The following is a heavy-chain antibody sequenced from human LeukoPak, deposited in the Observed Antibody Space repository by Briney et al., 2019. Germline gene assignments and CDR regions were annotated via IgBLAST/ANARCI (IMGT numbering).Heavy chain of an antibody. Sequence: GGSLRLSCAASGFTVSSNYMSWVRQAPGKGLEWVSVIYSGGSTYYADSVKGRLTISRDNSKNTLYLQMNSLRAEDTAVYYCASQIIAAAGTLGTAVYYFDYWGQGTLVTVSS. CDR2: IYSGGST. J-gene: IGHJ4*02. CDR3: ASQIIAAAGTLGTAVYYFDY. D-gene: IGHD6-13*01. CDR1: GFTVSSNY. V-gene: IGHV3-53*01.